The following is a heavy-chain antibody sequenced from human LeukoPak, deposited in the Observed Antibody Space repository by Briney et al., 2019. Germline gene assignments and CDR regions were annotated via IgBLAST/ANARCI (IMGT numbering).Heavy chain of an antibody. V-gene: IGHV1-2*02. Sequence: ASVKVSCKASGYTFTGYYMHWVRQAPGQGLEWMGWINPNSGGTNYAQKFQGRVTMTRDTSISTAYMELSRLRSDDTAVYFCARALYSSSLPEGYWGQGTLVTVSS. CDR1: GYTFTGYY. CDR2: INPNSGGT. J-gene: IGHJ4*02. CDR3: ARALYSSSLPEGY. D-gene: IGHD6-6*01.